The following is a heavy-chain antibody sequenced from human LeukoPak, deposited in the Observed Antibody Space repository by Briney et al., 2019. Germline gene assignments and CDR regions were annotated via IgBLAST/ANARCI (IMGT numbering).Heavy chain of an antibody. D-gene: IGHD6-19*01. V-gene: IGHV1-2*02. Sequence: ASVRVSCKAFRYTFTSYDINWVRQAPGQGLEWMGWINPNSGGTNYAQKFQGRVTMTRDTSISTAYMELSRLRSDDTAVYYCARDGSSGWYGVYYYYYMDVWGKGTTVTVSS. CDR1: RYTFTSYD. CDR2: INPNSGGT. CDR3: ARDGSSGWYGVYYYYYMDV. J-gene: IGHJ6*03.